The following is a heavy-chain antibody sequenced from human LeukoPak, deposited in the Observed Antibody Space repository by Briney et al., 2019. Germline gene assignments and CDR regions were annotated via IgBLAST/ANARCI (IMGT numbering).Heavy chain of an antibody. CDR1: GFTSSSYT. J-gene: IGHJ4*02. V-gene: IGHV3-30*18. D-gene: IGHD6-6*01. CDR3: AKVRQQLGAIPYFDY. Sequence: GGSLRLSCAASGFTSSSYTMHWVRQAPGKGLEWLAVISYDGSDAYYSDSVKGRFTISRDNSKNRLYLQMNSLRAEDTAVYYCAKVRQQLGAIPYFDYWGQGTLVTVSS. CDR2: ISYDGSDA.